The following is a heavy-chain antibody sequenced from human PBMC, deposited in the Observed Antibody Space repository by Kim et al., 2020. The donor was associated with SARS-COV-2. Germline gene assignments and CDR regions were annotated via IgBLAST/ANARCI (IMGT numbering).Heavy chain of an antibody. CDR3: ARDGKIGWDHGFDP. J-gene: IGHJ5*02. V-gene: IGHV4-59*01. Sequence: SETLSLTCTVSGGSISSYYWSWIRQPPGKGLEWIGYIYYSGSTNYNPSLKSRVTISVDTSKNQFSLKLSSVTAADTAVYYCARDGKIGWDHGFDPWGQGT. D-gene: IGHD1-26*01. CDR1: GGSISSYY. CDR2: IYYSGST.